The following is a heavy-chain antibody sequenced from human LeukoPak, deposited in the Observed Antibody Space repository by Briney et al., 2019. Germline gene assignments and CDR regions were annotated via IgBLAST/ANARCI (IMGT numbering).Heavy chain of an antibody. V-gene: IGHV4-34*01. CDR1: GGSFSGYY. CDR3: ARGEGPDAFDI. J-gene: IGHJ3*02. CDR2: INHSGST. Sequence: SETLSLTCAVYGGSFSGYYWSWIRQPPGKGLEWIGEINHSGSTNYNPSLESRVTISVDTSKNQFSLKLSSVTAADTAVYYCARGEGPDAFDIWGQGTMVTVSS.